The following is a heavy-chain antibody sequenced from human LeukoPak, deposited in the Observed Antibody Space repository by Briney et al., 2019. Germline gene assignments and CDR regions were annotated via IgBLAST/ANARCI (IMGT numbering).Heavy chain of an antibody. D-gene: IGHD2/OR15-2a*01. V-gene: IGHV4-31*03. CDR3: ARVPSMASDYYYYMDV. CDR2: IYYSGST. CDR1: GGSISSGGYY. J-gene: IGHJ6*03. Sequence: PSETLSLTCTVSGGSISSGGYYWSWIRQHPGKGLEWIGYIYYSGSTYYNPSLKSRVTISVDTSKNQFSLKLSSVTAADTAVYYCARVPSMASDYYYYMDVWGKGTTVTVSS.